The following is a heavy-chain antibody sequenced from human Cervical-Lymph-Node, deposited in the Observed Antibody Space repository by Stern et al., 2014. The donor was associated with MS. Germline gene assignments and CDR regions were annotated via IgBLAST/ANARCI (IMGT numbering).Heavy chain of an antibody. CDR1: GFTFTSSA. CDR3: AATESYYDSSGYRF. CDR2: IVVGSGNT. V-gene: IGHV1-58*01. Sequence: QLVQSGPEVKKPGTSVKVSCKASGFTFTSSAVQWVRQARGQRLEWIGWIVVGSGNTNYAQKFQERVTITRDMSTSTAYMELSSLRSEDTAVYYCAATESYYDSSGYRFWGQGTLVTVSS. J-gene: IGHJ4*02. D-gene: IGHD3-22*01.